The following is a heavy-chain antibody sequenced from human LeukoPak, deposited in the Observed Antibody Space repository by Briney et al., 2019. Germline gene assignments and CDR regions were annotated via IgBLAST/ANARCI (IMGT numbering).Heavy chain of an antibody. CDR2: INTNTGNP. D-gene: IGHD6-13*01. Sequence: GASVKASCKASGYTFTSYAMNWVRQAPGQGLEWMGWINTNTGNPTYAQGFTGRFVFSLDTSVSTAYLQISSLKAEDTAVYYCASEGIAAAGTTIRFDPWGQGTLVTVSS. J-gene: IGHJ5*02. CDR3: ASEGIAAAGTTIRFDP. V-gene: IGHV7-4-1*02. CDR1: GYTFTSYA.